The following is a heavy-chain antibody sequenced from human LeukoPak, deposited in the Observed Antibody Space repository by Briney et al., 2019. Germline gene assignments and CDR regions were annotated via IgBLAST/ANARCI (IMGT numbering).Heavy chain of an antibody. CDR3: ARDLHRSGYSDY. J-gene: IGHJ4*02. V-gene: IGHV3-7*01. CDR2: INEDGTEM. Sequence: GGSLRLSCAASGFTFSNAWMSWVRQAPGKGLEWVANINEDGTEMYYVDSVKGRFTISRDSARNSLYLQMNTLRAEDTAIYYCARDLHRSGYSDYWGQGTLVTVSS. D-gene: IGHD3-22*01. CDR1: GFTFSNAW.